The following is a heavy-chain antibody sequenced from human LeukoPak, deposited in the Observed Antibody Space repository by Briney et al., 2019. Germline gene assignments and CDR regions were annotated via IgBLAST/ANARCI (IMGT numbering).Heavy chain of an antibody. CDR1: GLTLSSFW. V-gene: IGHV3-74*01. CDR2: IDGDGSGT. D-gene: IGHD2-2*01. J-gene: IGHJ3*02. Sequence: GGSLRLSCAASGLTLSSFWMHWVRQAPGKGLDWVSRIDGDGSGTSYADSVKGRFTISRDTAKSTVYLQMNSLRAEDTAVYYCVRDVKGGDCSGHTCYAHAFDIWGQGTMVTVSS. CDR3: VRDVKGGDCSGHTCYAHAFDI.